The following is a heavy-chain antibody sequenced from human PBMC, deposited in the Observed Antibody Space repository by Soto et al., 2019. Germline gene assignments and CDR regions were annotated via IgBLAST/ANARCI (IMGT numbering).Heavy chain of an antibody. CDR3: ARLEGGILDP. V-gene: IGHV4-39*01. D-gene: IGHD6-13*01. J-gene: IGHJ5*02. Sequence: TXSLTGTVSGGSISSSSYYWGWIRQPPGTGLEWIXSIHYXGPTYYNRDLXXRVTIYVXXCKNKFLLKLTSVTAADTAVYYCARLEGGILDPWGQGTLVTVSS. CDR1: GGSISSSSYY. CDR2: IHYXGPT.